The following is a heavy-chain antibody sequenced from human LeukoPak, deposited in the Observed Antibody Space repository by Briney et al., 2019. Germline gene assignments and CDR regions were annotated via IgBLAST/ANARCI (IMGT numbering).Heavy chain of an antibody. J-gene: IGHJ6*04. CDR1: GFTFGDYA. CDR3: TRLGQSLLWSGAFYYYYGMDV. Sequence: GGSLRLSCTASGFTFGDYAMSWVRQAPGKGLEWVGFIRSKAYGCTTEYAASVKGRFTISRDDSKSIAYLQMNSLKTEDTAVYYCTRLGQSLLWSGAFYYYYGMDVWGKGTTVTVSS. CDR2: IRSKAYGCTT. D-gene: IGHD3-10*01. V-gene: IGHV3-49*04.